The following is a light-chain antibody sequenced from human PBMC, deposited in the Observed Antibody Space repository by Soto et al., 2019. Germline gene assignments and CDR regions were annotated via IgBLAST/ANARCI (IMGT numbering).Light chain of an antibody. CDR3: CSFPGSSTFYL. CDR1: SSDVGSSNF. CDR2: EDT. J-gene: IGLJ1*01. V-gene: IGLV2-23*01. Sequence: QSALTQPASVSGSPRQSITISCTGGSSDVGSSNFVSWYQQHPGKAPKLIIYEDTRRPSGVSGRFSGSKSGNTASLTISGLQAEDEADYYCCSFPGSSTFYLFGTGTKLTVL.